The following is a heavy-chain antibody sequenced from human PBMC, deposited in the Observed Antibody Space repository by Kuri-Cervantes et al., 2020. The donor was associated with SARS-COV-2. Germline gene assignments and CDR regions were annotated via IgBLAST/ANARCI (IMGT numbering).Heavy chain of an antibody. J-gene: IGHJ4*02. V-gene: IGHV7-4-1*02. Sequence: ASVKVSCKASGGTFSSYAISWVRQAPGQGLEWMGWINTNTGNPTYAQGFTGRFVFSLDTSVSTAYLQISSLKAEDTAVYYCARGIAVGGSYRSDYWGQGTLVTVSS. CDR2: INTNTGNP. CDR3: ARGIAVGGSYRSDY. D-gene: IGHD6-13*01. CDR1: GGTFSSYA.